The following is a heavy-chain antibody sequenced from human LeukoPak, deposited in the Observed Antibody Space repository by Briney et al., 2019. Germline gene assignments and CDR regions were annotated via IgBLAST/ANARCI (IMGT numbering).Heavy chain of an antibody. CDR1: GFTFSSYG. V-gene: IGHV3-21*01. CDR3: AREDMITFGGVPGWFDP. D-gene: IGHD3-16*01. CDR2: ISSTSRYI. Sequence: PGGSLRLSCAASGFTFSSYGMHWVRQAPGKGLEWVSCISSTSRYIYYADSVKGRFTISRDNAKNLLYLQMNSLRAEDTAVFYCAREDMITFGGVPGWFDPWGQGTLVTVSS. J-gene: IGHJ5*02.